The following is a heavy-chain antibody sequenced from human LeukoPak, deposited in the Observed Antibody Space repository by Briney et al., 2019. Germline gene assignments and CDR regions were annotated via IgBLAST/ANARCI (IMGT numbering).Heavy chain of an antibody. V-gene: IGHV4-59*08. D-gene: IGHD6-6*01. Sequence: SETLSLTCTVSGGSISSYYWGWIRQPPGKGLEWIGYIYYSGSTNYNPSLKSRVTISVDTSKNQFSLKLSSVTAADTAVYYCARLSQRAARPAPNFDYWGQGTLVTVSS. CDR1: GGSISSYY. CDR3: ARLSQRAARPAPNFDY. CDR2: IYYSGST. J-gene: IGHJ4*02.